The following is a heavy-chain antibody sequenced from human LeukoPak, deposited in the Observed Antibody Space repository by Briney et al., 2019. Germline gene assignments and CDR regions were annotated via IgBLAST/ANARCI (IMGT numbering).Heavy chain of an antibody. CDR3: ARVKRSYDYYGMDV. V-gene: IGHV4-59*01. J-gene: IGHJ6*02. Sequence: PSETLSLTCTVSGGSISSYYWSWIRQPPGKGLEWIGYIYYSGSTNYKPSLKSRVTISVDTSKNQSSLKLSSVTAADTAVYYCARVKRSYDYYGMDVWGQGTTVTVSS. CDR1: GGSISSYY. CDR2: IYYSGST.